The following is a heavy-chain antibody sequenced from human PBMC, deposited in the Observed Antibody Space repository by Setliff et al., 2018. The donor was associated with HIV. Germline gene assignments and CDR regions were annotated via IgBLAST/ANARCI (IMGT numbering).Heavy chain of an antibody. D-gene: IGHD2-8*02. CDR3: TSAFADYAYWYFDY. J-gene: IGHJ4*02. Sequence: PGGSLRLSCAASGFTFSSYSMNWVRQAPGKGLEWVGFIRSKTYGGTTEYAASVKGRFTISRDDSKSIAYLQMNSLKTEDTAVYYCTSAFADYAYWYFDYWGQGTLVTVSS. CDR1: GFTFSSYS. CDR2: IRSKTYGGTT. V-gene: IGHV3-49*04.